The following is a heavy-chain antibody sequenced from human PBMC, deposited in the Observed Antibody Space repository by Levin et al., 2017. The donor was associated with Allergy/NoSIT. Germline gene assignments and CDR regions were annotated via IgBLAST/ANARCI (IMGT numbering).Heavy chain of an antibody. V-gene: IGHV3-23*01. D-gene: IGHD3-3*01. CDR3: AKVSADHYDFWSGMFDY. CDR1: GFTFSSYA. Sequence: GGSLRLSCAASGFTFSSYAMPWVRQAPGKGLEWVSTTGGRGGNTYYADSVKGRFTISRDNSKNTLDLQMNSLRAEDTAIYYCAKVSADHYDFWSGMFDYWGQGTLVTVSS. CDR2: TGGRGGNT. J-gene: IGHJ4*02.